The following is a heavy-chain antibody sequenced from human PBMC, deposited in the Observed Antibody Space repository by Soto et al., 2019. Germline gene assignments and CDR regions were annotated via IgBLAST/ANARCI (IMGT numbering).Heavy chain of an antibody. CDR1: GGSISSGDYY. CDR3: ARAFDDSSGYYGGLGY. J-gene: IGHJ4*02. Sequence: SETLSLTCTVSGGSISSGDYYWSWIRQPPGKGLEWIGYIYYSGSTYYNPSLKNRITISVDTPKNQLSLKLSSVTAADTAVYYCARAFDDSSGYYGGLGYWGQGTLVTVSS. V-gene: IGHV4-30-4*01. CDR2: IYYSGST. D-gene: IGHD3-22*01.